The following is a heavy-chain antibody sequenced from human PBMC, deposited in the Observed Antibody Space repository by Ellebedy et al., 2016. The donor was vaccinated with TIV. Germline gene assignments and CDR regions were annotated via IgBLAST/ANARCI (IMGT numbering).Heavy chain of an antibody. V-gene: IGHV3-30*02. CDR1: GFTFSSFG. CDR2: IRYDGSSQ. J-gene: IGHJ6*02. CDR3: AKVIVLGAAGYYYGMDV. Sequence: PGGSLRLSCAASGFTFSSFGIHWVRQAPGKGLELVAFIRYDGSSQHYADSVKGRFTISRDNSKNTLYLQMSSLSAEDTAVYYCAKVIVLGAAGYYYGMDVWGQGTTVTVSS. D-gene: IGHD2/OR15-2a*01.